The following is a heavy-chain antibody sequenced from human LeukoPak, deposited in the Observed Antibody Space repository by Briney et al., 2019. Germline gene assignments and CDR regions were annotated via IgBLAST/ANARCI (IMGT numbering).Heavy chain of an antibody. J-gene: IGHJ6*03. CDR2: IRYDGSNK. Sequence: PGGSLRLSCAASGFTFSSYGMHWVRQAPGKGLEWVAFIRYDGSNKYYADSVKGRFTISRDNSKNTLYLQMNSLRAEDTAVYYCAKEELRALHYYYYYYMDVWGKGTTVTVSS. V-gene: IGHV3-30*02. CDR1: GFTFSSYG. D-gene: IGHD1-7*01. CDR3: AKEELRALHYYYYYYMDV.